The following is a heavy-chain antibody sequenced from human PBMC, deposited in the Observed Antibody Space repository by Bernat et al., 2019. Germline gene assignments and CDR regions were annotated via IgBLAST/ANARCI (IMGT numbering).Heavy chain of an antibody. Sequence: QVQLVESGGGVVQPGRSLRLSCAASGFTFSSYAMHWVRQAPGKGLEWVAVISHDGSNKYYADSVKGRFTITRDKSKTTLYLQMNSLRAEDTAVYYCARDRSLPLVWGSYRQDYYYYYGMDVWGQGTTVTVSS. V-gene: IGHV3-30-3*01. D-gene: IGHD3-16*02. CDR3: ARDRSLPLVWGSYRQDYYYYYGMDV. J-gene: IGHJ6*02. CDR1: GFTFSSYA. CDR2: ISHDGSNK.